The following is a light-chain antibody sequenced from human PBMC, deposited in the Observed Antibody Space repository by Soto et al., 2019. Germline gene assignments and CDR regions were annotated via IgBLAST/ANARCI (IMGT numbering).Light chain of an antibody. J-gene: IGLJ1*01. Sequence: SVLSHPASVSWSPGQSISISCTGTSSDFGGYNYVSWYQQHPGKAPKLMIYEVSNRPSGVSNRFSGSKSGNTASLTISGLQAEDEADYYCSSYTRSSTCYVFGTGTKVTVL. CDR3: SSYTRSSTCYV. CDR1: SSDFGGYNY. CDR2: EVS. V-gene: IGLV2-14*01.